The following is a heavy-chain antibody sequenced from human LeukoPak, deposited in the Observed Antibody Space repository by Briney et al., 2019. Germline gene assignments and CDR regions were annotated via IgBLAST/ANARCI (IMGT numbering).Heavy chain of an antibody. D-gene: IGHD6-13*01. CDR1: GYTFTGYY. Sequence: ASVKVSCKASGYTFTGYYMHWVRQAPGQGLEWMGWINPNSGGTNYAQKFQGRVTMTRDTSISTAYMELSRLRSDGTAVYYCARDRGSSSYWDYYYYYMDVWGKGTTVTISS. V-gene: IGHV1-2*02. J-gene: IGHJ6*03. CDR3: ARDRGSSSYWDYYYYYMDV. CDR2: INPNSGGT.